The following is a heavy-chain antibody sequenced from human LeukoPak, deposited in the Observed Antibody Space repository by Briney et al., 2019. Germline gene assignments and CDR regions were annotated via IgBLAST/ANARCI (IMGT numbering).Heavy chain of an antibody. CDR3: ARKSSGWSYDAFDI. Sequence: GGSLRLSCAASGFTFSDYYMGWIRQAPGKGLEWLSYISDNGRNIYYADSVKGRFTIFRDNANFLLYLQMNSLRAEDTAVYYCARKSSGWSYDAFDIWGQGTMVTVSS. CDR2: ISDNGRNI. D-gene: IGHD6-19*01. CDR1: GFTFSDYY. V-gene: IGHV3-11*04. J-gene: IGHJ3*02.